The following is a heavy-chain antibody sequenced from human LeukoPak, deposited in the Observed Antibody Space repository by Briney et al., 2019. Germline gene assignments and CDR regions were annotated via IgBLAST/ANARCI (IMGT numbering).Heavy chain of an antibody. J-gene: IGHJ4*02. CDR1: GFTFSSYR. CDR3: ARDVEYYYFDY. CDR2: ISSSSSYI. D-gene: IGHD2/OR15-2a*01. V-gene: IGHV3-21*01. Sequence: TGGSLRLSCAASGFTFSSYRMNWVRQAPGKGLEWVSSISSSSSYIYYADSVKGRFTLSRDNARNSLYLQMNSLRAEDTAGYYCARDVEYYYFDYWGQGTLVTVSS.